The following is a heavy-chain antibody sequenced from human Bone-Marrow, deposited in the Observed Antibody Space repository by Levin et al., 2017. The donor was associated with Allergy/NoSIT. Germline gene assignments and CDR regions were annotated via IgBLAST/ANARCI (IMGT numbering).Heavy chain of an antibody. CDR3: ARGGPLVWFGQLLAY. J-gene: IGHJ4*02. CDR1: GYTFTNYD. Sequence: VASVKVSCKASGYTFTNYDINWVRQASGQGLEWMGWMNPKTGTTGYALKFQGRVSMTMDTSIATAYMELTSLTSEDTAVYFCARGGPLVWFGQLLAYWGQGTLLSVSS. CDR2: MNPKTGTT. V-gene: IGHV1-8*01. D-gene: IGHD3-10*01.